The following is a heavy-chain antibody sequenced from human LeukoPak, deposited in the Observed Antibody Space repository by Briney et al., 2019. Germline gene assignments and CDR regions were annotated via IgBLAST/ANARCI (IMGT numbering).Heavy chain of an antibody. CDR2: IYYSGST. CDR3: ARDPNFDAFDI. CDR1: GGSISSYY. J-gene: IGHJ3*02. V-gene: IGHV4-59*01. D-gene: IGHD5-24*01. Sequence: PSETLSLTCTVSGGSISSYYWSWIRQPPGKGLEWIGYIYYSGSTNYNPSLKSRVTISVDTSKNQFSLKLSSVTAADTAVYYCARDPNFDAFDIWGQGTMVTVSS.